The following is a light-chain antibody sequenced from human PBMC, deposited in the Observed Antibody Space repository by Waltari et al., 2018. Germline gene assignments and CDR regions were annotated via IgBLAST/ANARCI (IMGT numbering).Light chain of an antibody. J-gene: IGKJ4*01. V-gene: IGKV1-5*03. Sequence: DIQMTQSPSTLSASVGDRVTITCRASQSMSNWLAWYQQKPGKPPKLLIYRASTLESGVPSRFSGSGSGTEFTLTISSLQPDDFATYYCQQYDSYLLTFGGGTKVEI. CDR1: QSMSNW. CDR2: RAS. CDR3: QQYDSYLLT.